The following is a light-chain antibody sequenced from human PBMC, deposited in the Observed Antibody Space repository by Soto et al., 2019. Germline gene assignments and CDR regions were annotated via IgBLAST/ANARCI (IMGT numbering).Light chain of an antibody. V-gene: IGLV2-23*02. CDR3: CSFVGVTNDV. CDR1: GNAVSYQL. J-gene: IGLJ1*01. Sequence: QSVLTQPASVSGSPGQSITISCSGNAVSYQLVSWYQQQPGKAPKLILYNVTRRPSGVSNRFSDFKSGTTASLKITGLQAEDEADYYCCSFVGVTNDVFGNGTKLTVL. CDR2: NVT.